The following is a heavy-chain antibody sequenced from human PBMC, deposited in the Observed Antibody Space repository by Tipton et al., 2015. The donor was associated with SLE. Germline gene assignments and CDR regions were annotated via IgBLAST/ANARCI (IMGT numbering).Heavy chain of an antibody. Sequence: TLSLTCAVYGGSLSSYYWNWIRQAAGKGLEWVGRVYISGNTNYNPSVQSRVTMSVDTSKNQFSLILSSVTAADTAVYYCARDAHGYYSGWMDYWGQGTLVTVSS. J-gene: IGHJ4*02. CDR3: ARDAHGYYSGWMDY. CDR1: GGSLSSYY. D-gene: IGHD2-15*01. CDR2: VYISGNT. V-gene: IGHV4-59*10.